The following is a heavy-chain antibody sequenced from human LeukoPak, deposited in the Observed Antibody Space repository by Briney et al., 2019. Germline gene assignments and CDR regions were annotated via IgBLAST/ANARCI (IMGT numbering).Heavy chain of an antibody. V-gene: IGHV4-34*01. CDR1: GGSFSGYY. J-gene: IGHJ4*01. D-gene: IGHD2-2*01. CDR3: GGRDCCSSTCCGGRRYFVDY. Sequence: LETLSLTCAVYGGSFSGYYWSWIRQPPGKGLEWIGEINHSGSTNYNPSLKSRVTISVDTSKNQFSLKLSSVTAADTAVYYCGGRDCCSSTCCGGRRYFVDYGGRG. CDR2: INHSGST.